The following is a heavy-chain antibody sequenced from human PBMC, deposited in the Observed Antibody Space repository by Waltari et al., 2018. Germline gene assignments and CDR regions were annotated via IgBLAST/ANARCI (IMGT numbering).Heavy chain of an antibody. D-gene: IGHD6-25*01. CDR2: IDSTGGST. V-gene: IGHV3-74*01. Sequence: EVLLVESGAGVVQPGGSLTLSGATSRSIFSGYWMHGVLQSPGKGLVWVSEIDSTGGSTTYADSVRGRFTISRDNDKNTIYLHMNSLRAEDTALYYCASLSAPIDYWGQGTLVTVSS. J-gene: IGHJ4*02. CDR1: RSIFSGYW. CDR3: ASLSAPIDY.